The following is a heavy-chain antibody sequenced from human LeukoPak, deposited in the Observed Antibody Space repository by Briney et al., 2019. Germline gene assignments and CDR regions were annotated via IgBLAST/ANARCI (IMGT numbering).Heavy chain of an antibody. V-gene: IGHV3-23*01. CDR2: IGADVGHT. CDR3: AKSTDYWFYGMDV. D-gene: IGHD2-8*02. Sequence: GGSLRLSCVASGLTFSTFAMYWLRQAPGKGLEWVSAIGADVGHTNYADSVRGRFTISRDNSRNTLYLQMTSLRTDDTATYFCAKSTDYWFYGMDVWGQGTTVTVSS. CDR1: GLTFSTFA. J-gene: IGHJ6*02.